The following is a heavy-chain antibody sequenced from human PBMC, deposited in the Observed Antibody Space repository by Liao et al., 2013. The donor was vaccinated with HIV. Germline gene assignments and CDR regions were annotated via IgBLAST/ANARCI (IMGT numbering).Heavy chain of an antibody. CDR1: GGSISSGSYY. J-gene: IGHJ3*01. CDR3: AVWTGDHGFDV. Sequence: QMQLQESGPGLVKPSQTLSLSCTVSGGSISSGSYYWSWIRQPAGKGLEWIGRIYTDGGTNYDSSLKSRVTISMDTSKNQFSLKVDSVTAADTAVYYCAVWTGDHGFDVWGRGQWSPSPQ. V-gene: IGHV4-61*02. D-gene: IGHD3/OR15-3a*01. CDR2: IYTDGGT.